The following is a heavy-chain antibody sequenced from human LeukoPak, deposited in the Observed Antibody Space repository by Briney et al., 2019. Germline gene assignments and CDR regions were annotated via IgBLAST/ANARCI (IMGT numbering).Heavy chain of an antibody. D-gene: IGHD3-16*01. Sequence: GGSLRLSCEVSKFTVSNNYMSWVRQAPGKGLKLVSDIYRDGGTFYADSVKGRFTISRLNSENTMFLQMNSLRPEDTAVYYCANSFYSGGPHYDRPTEYWGQGTLVTVSS. CDR2: IYRDGGT. J-gene: IGHJ4*02. V-gene: IGHV3-53*04. CDR3: ANSFYSGGPHYDRPTEY. CDR1: KFTVSNNY.